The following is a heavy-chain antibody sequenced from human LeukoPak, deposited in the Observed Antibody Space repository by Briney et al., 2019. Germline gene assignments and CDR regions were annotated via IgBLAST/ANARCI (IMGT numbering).Heavy chain of an antibody. CDR3: ARRYFDWLSGTHDGFDI. D-gene: IGHD3-9*01. CDR2: IYYSGST. Sequence: SEALSLTCTVSGGSISSYYWSWIRQPPGKGLEWIGSIYYSGSTSYNPSLKSRVTITVDTSKNQFSLKLSSVTAADTAVYYCARRYFDWLSGTHDGFDIWGQGTMVTVSS. J-gene: IGHJ3*02. V-gene: IGHV4-59*01. CDR1: GGSISSYY.